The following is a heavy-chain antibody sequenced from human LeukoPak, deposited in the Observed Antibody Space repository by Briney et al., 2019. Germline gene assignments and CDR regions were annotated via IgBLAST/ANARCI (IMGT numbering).Heavy chain of an antibody. CDR2: ISGSGGST. Sequence: PGASLRLSCAASGFTFSSYAMSWVPQAPGKGLEWVSAISGSGGSTYYADSVKGRFTISRDNSKNTLYLQMNSLRAEDTAVYYCAKVLLMTHSPGDYWGQGTLVTVSS. J-gene: IGHJ4*02. CDR1: GFTFSSYA. D-gene: IGHD3-16*01. CDR3: AKVLLMTHSPGDY. V-gene: IGHV3-23*01.